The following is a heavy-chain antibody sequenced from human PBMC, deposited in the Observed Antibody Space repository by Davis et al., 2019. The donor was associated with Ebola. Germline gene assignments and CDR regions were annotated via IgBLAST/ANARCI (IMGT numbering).Heavy chain of an antibody. CDR3: ARDTITGSSWFGL. CDR1: GFTFSDYY. Sequence: GESLKISCVASGFTFSDYYMSWIRQAPGKGLEWVSYISDNGRIIYYADSVKGRFTISRDNAKNSLYLQVNSLRAEDTAVYYCARDTITGSSWFGLWGQGTLVTVSS. J-gene: IGHJ5*02. CDR2: ISDNGRII. D-gene: IGHD1-20*01. V-gene: IGHV3-11*01.